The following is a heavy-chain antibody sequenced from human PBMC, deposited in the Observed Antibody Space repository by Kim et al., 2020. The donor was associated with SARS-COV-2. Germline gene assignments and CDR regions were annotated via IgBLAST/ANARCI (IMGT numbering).Heavy chain of an antibody. Sequence: GGSLRPSCAASGFTFDDYGMSWVRQAPGKGLEWVSGINWNGDGTGYADSVKGRFTISRDNAKNSLYLQLNSLRAEDTALFYCVRDFLPQCRSASCYCLWDYWGQGTLVTVSS. CDR1: GFTFDDYG. CDR2: INWNGDGT. D-gene: IGHD2-2*01. V-gene: IGHV3-20*04. J-gene: IGHJ4*02. CDR3: VRDFLPQCRSASCYCLWDY.